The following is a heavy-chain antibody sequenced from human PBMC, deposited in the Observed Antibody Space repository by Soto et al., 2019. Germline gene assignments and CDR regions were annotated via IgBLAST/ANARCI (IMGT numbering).Heavy chain of an antibody. CDR2: IIPIFGTA. CDR3: ARGLKSSVYGSSTSWNTVSDY. J-gene: IGHJ4*01. D-gene: IGHD2-2*01. V-gene: IGHV1-69*13. Sequence: SVQLSCKASGGTFSSYAISWVRQAPGQGLEWMGGIIPIFGTANYAQKFQGRVTITADESTSTAYMELSSLRSEDTAVYYCARGLKSSVYGSSTSWNTVSDYWDQ. CDR1: GGTFSSYA.